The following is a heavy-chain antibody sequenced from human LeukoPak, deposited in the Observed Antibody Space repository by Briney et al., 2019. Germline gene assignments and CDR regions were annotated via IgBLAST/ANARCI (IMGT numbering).Heavy chain of an antibody. CDR2: IYYSGST. Sequence: PSETLSLTCTVSGGPISSYYWSWIRQPPGKGLEWIGYIYYSGSTNYNPSLKSRVTISVDTSKNQFSLKLSSVTAADTAVYYCAREVNYYDSSGYSQTYYWYFDLWGRGTLVTVSS. J-gene: IGHJ2*01. CDR3: AREVNYYDSSGYSQTYYWYFDL. V-gene: IGHV4-59*01. CDR1: GGPISSYY. D-gene: IGHD3-22*01.